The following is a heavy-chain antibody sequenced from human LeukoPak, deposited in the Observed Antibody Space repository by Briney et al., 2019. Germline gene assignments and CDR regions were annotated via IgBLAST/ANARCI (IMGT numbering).Heavy chain of an antibody. CDR3: AREAYGSGSSY. V-gene: IGHV4-4*07. J-gene: IGHJ4*02. Sequence: SETLSLTCTVSGGSVTTSYWSWIRQSAGKGLEWIGRIYTSGSTNYNPSLKSRVTMSVDTSKNQFSLKLSSVTAADTAVYYCAREAYGSGSSYWGQGTLVTVSS. CDR1: GGSVTTSY. D-gene: IGHD3-10*01. CDR2: IYTSGST.